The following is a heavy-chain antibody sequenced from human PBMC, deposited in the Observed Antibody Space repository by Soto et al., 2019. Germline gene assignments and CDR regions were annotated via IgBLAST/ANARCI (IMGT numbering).Heavy chain of an antibody. CDR2: IYYSGST. CDR3: ARQGPDIVATRGNWFDP. J-gene: IGHJ5*02. Sequence: QLQLQESGPGLVKPSETLSLTCTVSGGSISSSSYYWGWIRQPPGKGLEWIGSIYYSGSTYYNPSLKSRVTISVDTSKNQFSLKLSSVTGADTAVYYCARQGPDIVATRGNWFDPWGQGTLVTVSS. D-gene: IGHD5-12*01. CDR1: GGSISSSSYY. V-gene: IGHV4-39*01.